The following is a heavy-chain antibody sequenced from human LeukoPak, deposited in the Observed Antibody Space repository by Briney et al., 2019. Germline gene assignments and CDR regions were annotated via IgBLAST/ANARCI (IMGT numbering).Heavy chain of an antibody. J-gene: IGHJ4*02. CDR1: GFIVSGYW. CDR3: AREWQGGIAAAGTRIEGDY. V-gene: IGHV3-7*01. Sequence: GGSLRLSCAVSGFIVSGYWMTWVRQAPGEGLEWVANIKQDGSEKNYVDSVKGRFTISRDNAENSLFLQMNSLRVEDTAVYYCAREWQGGIAAAGTRIEGDYWGQGTLVAVSS. D-gene: IGHD6-13*01. CDR2: IKQDGSEK.